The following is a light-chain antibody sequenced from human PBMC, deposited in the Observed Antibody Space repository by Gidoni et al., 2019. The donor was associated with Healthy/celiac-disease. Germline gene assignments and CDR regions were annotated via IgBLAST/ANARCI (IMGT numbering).Light chain of an antibody. CDR3: QQFNSNPPT. CDR2: DAS. V-gene: IGKV1-13*02. Sequence: GDRVTITCRASQGISSALAWYQQKPGKAPKLLIYDASSLESGVPSRFSGSGSGTDFTLTISSLQPEDFATYYCQQFNSNPPTFGPGTKVDIK. CDR1: QGISSA. J-gene: IGKJ3*01.